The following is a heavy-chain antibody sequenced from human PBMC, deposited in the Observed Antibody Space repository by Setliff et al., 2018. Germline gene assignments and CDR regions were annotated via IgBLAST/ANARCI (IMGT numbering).Heavy chain of an antibody. V-gene: IGHV1-8*03. D-gene: IGHD3-10*01. CDR1: GYTFTSYD. J-gene: IGHJ4*02. Sequence: ASVKVSCKASGYTFTSYDINWVRQATGQGLEWMGWMNPNSGNTGYAQKFQGRVTITRNTSISTVYLEVTSLRSEDTAVYYCARAGMASINRKGVFEYWGQGTLVTVSS. CDR2: MNPNSGNT. CDR3: ARAGMASINRKGVFEY.